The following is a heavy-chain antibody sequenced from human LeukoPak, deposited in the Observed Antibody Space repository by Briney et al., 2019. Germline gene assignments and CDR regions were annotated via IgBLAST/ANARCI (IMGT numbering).Heavy chain of an antibody. D-gene: IGHD5-12*01. CDR2: ISLYYGNL. CDR3: AKDAWRRVFYYGMDV. Sequence: GRSLRHSCQSSGFTFDDYAMYWVRQAPAKGLDGVSGISLYYGNLGSADSVKGRFTISRDNAKNSLYLEMNSLRAEDTALYFCAKDAWRRVFYYGMDVWGQGTTVAVSS. V-gene: IGHV3-9*01. CDR1: GFTFDDYA. J-gene: IGHJ6*02.